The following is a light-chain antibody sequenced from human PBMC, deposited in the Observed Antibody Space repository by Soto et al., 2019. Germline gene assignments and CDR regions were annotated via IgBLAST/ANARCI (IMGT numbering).Light chain of an antibody. V-gene: IGKV3-15*01. CDR2: HAS. CDR1: QSVSSN. CDR3: QQYNKWPLT. J-gene: IGKJ4*01. Sequence: EIVMTQSPATLSVSPGERGTLSCRASQSVSSNLAWYQQKPGQAPRLLIYHASTRATGIPARFSGSGSGTEFTLTISSLQSEDFAVYYCQQYNKWPLTFGGGTKMEIK.